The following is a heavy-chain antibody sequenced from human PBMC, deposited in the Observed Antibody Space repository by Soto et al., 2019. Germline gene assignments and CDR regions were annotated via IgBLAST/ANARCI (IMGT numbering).Heavy chain of an antibody. CDR3: ARGQLVWYGDLTPYHRDMDV. Sequence: QVQLQQWGAGLLRPSETLSLTCAFYGGSFDDFYWSWVRQSLEKGQEWVGEISHDGGTNYSPSLASRVSISVDTSKNQFSLHLRSVTAADTGLYYCARGQLVWYGDLTPYHRDMDVWGQGTTVTVSS. J-gene: IGHJ6*02. D-gene: IGHD3-10*01. V-gene: IGHV4-34*02. CDR2: ISHDGGT. CDR1: GGSFDDFY.